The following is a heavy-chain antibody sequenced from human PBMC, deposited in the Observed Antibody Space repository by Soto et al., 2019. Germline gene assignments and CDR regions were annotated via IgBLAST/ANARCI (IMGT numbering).Heavy chain of an antibody. CDR3: AKDSSRFYSDDTNSGYFDL. V-gene: IGHV3-9*01. CDR1: GLAFEDYA. CDR2: ISWVSGTI. Sequence: EMQLVPSGGGLVQPGRSLRLSCAASGLAFEDYAMHWVRQVPGKGLEWVSGISWVSGTIGYADSVKGRFTISIANAKNYLYMQMNSVGAEDTAVYYCAKDSSRFYSDDTNSGYFDLWGRGTLVSVSS. J-gene: IGHJ2*01. D-gene: IGHD3-22*01.